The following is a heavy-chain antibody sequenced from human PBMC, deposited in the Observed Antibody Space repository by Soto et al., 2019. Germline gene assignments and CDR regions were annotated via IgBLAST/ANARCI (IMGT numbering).Heavy chain of an antibody. CDR2: IYHSGST. V-gene: IGHV4-30-2*01. Sequence: PSETLSLTCTVSGGSIDTYSWSWIRQPPGKGLEWIGYIYHSGSTYYNPSLKSRVTISVDRSKNQFSLKLSSVTAADTAVYYCAAGGGLPRYYWGQGTLVTFSS. CDR1: GGSIDTYS. D-gene: IGHD5-12*01. J-gene: IGHJ4*02. CDR3: AAGGGLPRYY.